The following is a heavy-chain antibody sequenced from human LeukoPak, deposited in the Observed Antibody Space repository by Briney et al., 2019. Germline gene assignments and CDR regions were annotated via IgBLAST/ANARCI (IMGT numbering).Heavy chain of an antibody. CDR1: SGSLSGYF. CDR3: ARRRMRYYFDY. J-gene: IGHJ4*02. V-gene: IGHV4-34*01. D-gene: IGHD2/OR15-2a*01. Sequence: PSETLSLTCAVYSGSLSGYFWSWIRQPPGKGLEWIGEIKDGGITNYNPSLKSRVTISVDTSKNQFSLKLGSVTAADTAVYYCARRRMRYYFDYWGQGTLVTVSS. CDR2: IKDGGIT.